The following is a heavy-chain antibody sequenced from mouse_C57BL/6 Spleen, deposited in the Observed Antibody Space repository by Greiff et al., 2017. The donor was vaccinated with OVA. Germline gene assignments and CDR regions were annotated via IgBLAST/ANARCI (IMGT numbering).Heavy chain of an antibody. CDR2: INPGSGGT. D-gene: IGHD1-1*01. CDR3: AREDYGSQYYAMDY. CDR1: GYAFTNYL. Sequence: QVQLQQSGAELVRPGTSVKVSCKASGYAFTNYLIEWVKQRPGQGLEWIGVINPGSGGTNYNEKFKGKATLTSDKSSCPAYMQRSSLRSEDTAVYFCAREDYGSQYYAMDYWGQGTSVTVSS. V-gene: IGHV1-54*01. J-gene: IGHJ4*01.